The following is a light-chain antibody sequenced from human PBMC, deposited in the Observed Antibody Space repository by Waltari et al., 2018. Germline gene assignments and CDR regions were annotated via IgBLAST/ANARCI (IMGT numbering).Light chain of an antibody. J-gene: IGLJ3*02. CDR2: DTS. Sequence: QAVLTQEPSLTVSPGGTVPPTFGFSTGAVTSGHSPYWFQPKPGHAPRTLIYDTSNKHSWTPARFSGSLLGDKAALILSGAQPEDEAEYYCFVFHNNARVFGGGTKLTVL. CDR1: TGAVTSGHS. CDR3: FVFHNNARV. V-gene: IGLV7-46*01.